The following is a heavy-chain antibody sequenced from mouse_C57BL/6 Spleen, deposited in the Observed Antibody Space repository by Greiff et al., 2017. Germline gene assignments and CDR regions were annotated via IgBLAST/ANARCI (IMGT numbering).Heavy chain of an antibody. CDR1: GYTFTDYC. CDR2: IFPGSGST. J-gene: IGHJ4*01. Sequence: VQRVESGPELVKPGASVKISCKASGYTFTDYCINWVKQSPGQGLEWIGWIFPGSGSTYYNEKFKGKATLTVDKSSSPAYMLLSSLTSEDSAVYLCANSYSYAMDYWGQGTSVTVSS. V-gene: IGHV1-75*01. CDR3: ANSYSYAMDY.